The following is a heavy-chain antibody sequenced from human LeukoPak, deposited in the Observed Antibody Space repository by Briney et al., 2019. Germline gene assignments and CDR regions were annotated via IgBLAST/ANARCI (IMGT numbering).Heavy chain of an antibody. Sequence: PSETLSLTCTVSGGSISSYYWSWIRQPAGKGLEWIGRIYTSGSTNYNPSLKSRVTMSVDTSKNQFSLKLSSVTAADTAVYYCAREPTYSSGRRVAFDSWGQGTMVTVSS. CDR1: GGSISSYY. CDR2: IYTSGST. CDR3: AREPTYSSGRRVAFDS. D-gene: IGHD6-19*01. J-gene: IGHJ3*02. V-gene: IGHV4-4*07.